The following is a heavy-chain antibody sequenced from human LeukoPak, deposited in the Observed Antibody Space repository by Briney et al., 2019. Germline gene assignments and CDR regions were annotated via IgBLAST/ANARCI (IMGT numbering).Heavy chain of an antibody. J-gene: IGHJ4*02. CDR2: INPNSGGT. D-gene: IGHD2-15*01. CDR1: GYTFTGYH. V-gene: IGHV1-2*02. Sequence: ASVKVSCKASGYTFTGYHMHWVRQAPGQGLEWMGWINPNSGGTNYAQKFQGRVTMTRDTSISTAYMELSRLRSDDTAVYYCARGPSYLGYCSGGSCQQRTRKYYFDYWGQGTLVTVSS. CDR3: ARGPSYLGYCSGGSCQQRTRKYYFDY.